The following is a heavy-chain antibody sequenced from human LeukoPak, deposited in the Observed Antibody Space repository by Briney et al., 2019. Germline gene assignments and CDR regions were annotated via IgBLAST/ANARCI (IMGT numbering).Heavy chain of an antibody. CDR1: GGSISSSSYY. V-gene: IGHV4-39*07. Sequence: SETLSLTCTVSGGSISSSSYYWGWIRQPPGKGLEWIGSIYYSGSTYYNPSLKSRVTISVDTSKNQFSLKLSSVTAADTAVYYCAMDPVAGTGTDTWGQGTLVTLSS. J-gene: IGHJ5*02. CDR3: AMDPVAGTGTDT. D-gene: IGHD6-13*01. CDR2: IYYSGST.